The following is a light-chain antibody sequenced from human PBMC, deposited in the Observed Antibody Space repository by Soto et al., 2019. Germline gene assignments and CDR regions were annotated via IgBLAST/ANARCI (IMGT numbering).Light chain of an antibody. J-gene: IGKJ4*01. Sequence: EIVLTQSPGTLSLSPGEGTTLTCTTSQSINSDYLAWYQQKTGQAPRILIYATSRRAPGSPDRISGSGSGTDFTLTISRLEPEDFEVYYCQQYGSKPLTFGGGTKVDIK. V-gene: IGKV3-20*01. CDR3: QQYGSKPLT. CDR2: ATS. CDR1: QSINSDY.